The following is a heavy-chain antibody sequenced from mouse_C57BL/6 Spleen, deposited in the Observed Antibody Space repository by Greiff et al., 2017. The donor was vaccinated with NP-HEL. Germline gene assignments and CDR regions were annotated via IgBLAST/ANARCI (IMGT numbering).Heavy chain of an antibody. V-gene: IGHV1-80*01. D-gene: IGHD3-1*01. J-gene: IGHJ1*03. CDR3: ARKGLGDWYFDD. Sequence: VQLVESGAELVKPGASVKISCKASGYAFSSYWMNWVKQRPGKGLEWIGQIYPGDGDTNYNGKFKGKATLTADKSSSTAYMQLSSLTSEDSAVYFCARKGLGDWYFDDWGTGTTVTVSS. CDR2: IYPGDGDT. CDR1: GYAFSSYW.